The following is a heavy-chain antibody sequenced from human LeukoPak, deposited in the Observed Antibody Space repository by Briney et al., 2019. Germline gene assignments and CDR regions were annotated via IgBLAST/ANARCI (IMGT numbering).Heavy chain of an antibody. CDR1: GFTFSTYA. D-gene: IGHD2-21*01. J-gene: IGHJ4*02. Sequence: GGSLRLSCAASGFTFSTYALHWVRQVPGKGLEYVSAISSIGGTTYYANSVKGRFTISRDNSKNTLYLQMGSLNPEDTAVYYCARVGDNTAFDYWGQGTLVTVSS. CDR3: ARVGDNTAFDY. V-gene: IGHV3-64*01. CDR2: ISSIGGTT.